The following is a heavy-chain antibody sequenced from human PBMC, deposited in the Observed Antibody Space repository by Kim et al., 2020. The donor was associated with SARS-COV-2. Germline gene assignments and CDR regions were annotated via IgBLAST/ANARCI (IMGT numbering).Heavy chain of an antibody. V-gene: IGHV3-15*01. CDR3: TTLLPLYYGGNTRDP. CDR1: GFSFSDYA. CDR2: IKSKTDGGTT. Sequence: GGSLRLSCAASGFSFSDYAMHWVRQAPGKGLEWVGRIKSKTDGGTTDYAAPVKGRFTISRDDSKNTLYLQMNSLKTEDTAVYYCTTLLPLYYGGNTRDPWGQGTLVTVSS. D-gene: IGHD4-17*01. J-gene: IGHJ5*02.